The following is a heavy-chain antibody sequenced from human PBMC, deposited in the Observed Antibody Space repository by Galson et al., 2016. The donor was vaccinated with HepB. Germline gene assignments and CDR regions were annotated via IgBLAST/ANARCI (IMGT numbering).Heavy chain of an antibody. CDR2: IYSGGST. D-gene: IGHD3-10*01. CDR3: TRDGWTSNWFGY. Sequence: SLRLSCAGSGFTVSTDYMSWVRQAPGKGLEWVSIIYSGGSTYYADSVKSRFSISRDNSKNTLYLQMDSLRVEDTAVYYCTRDGWTSNWFGYWGQGTTVTVSS. CDR1: GFTVSTDY. J-gene: IGHJ6*02. V-gene: IGHV3-66*02.